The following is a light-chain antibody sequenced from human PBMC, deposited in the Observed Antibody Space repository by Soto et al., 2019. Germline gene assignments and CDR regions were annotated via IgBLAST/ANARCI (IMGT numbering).Light chain of an antibody. J-gene: IGLJ2*01. CDR3: SSYTISSTLV. Sequence: QSALTQPASVSGSPGQSITISCTGTSSDVGNYNYVSWYQQYPGKAPKLMIYEVINRPSGVSSRFSGSKSGNTASLTISGLQAEDEGDYYCSSYTISSTLVFGGGTKLTVL. CDR1: SSDVGNYNY. V-gene: IGLV2-14*01. CDR2: EVI.